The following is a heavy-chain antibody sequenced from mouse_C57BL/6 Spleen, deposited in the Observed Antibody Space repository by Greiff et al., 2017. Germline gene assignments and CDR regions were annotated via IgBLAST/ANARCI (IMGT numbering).Heavy chain of an antibody. V-gene: IGHV5-4*01. CDR3: ARGGLYYYGSNFAY. J-gene: IGHJ2*01. Sequence: EVQLVESGGGLVKPGGSLKLSCAASGFTFSSYAMSWVRQTPEKRLEWVATISDGGSYTYYPDNVKGRFTISRDNAKNNLYLQMSHLKSEDTAMYYCARGGLYYYGSNFAYWGQGTTLTVSS. D-gene: IGHD1-1*01. CDR1: GFTFSSYA. CDR2: ISDGGSYT.